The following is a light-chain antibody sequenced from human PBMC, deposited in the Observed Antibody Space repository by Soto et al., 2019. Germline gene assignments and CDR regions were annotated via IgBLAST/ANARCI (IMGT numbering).Light chain of an antibody. CDR1: SSDVGGYNY. CDR2: EVS. CDR3: SSYTSSSTYV. J-gene: IGLJ1*01. V-gene: IGLV2-14*01. Sequence: QSALTQPASGSGSPGQSITISCTGTSSDVGGYNYVSWYQQHPGKDPKLMIYEVSNRPSGVSNRFSGSKSGNTASLTSSGLQAEDEADYYCSSYTSSSTYVFGTGTKLTVI.